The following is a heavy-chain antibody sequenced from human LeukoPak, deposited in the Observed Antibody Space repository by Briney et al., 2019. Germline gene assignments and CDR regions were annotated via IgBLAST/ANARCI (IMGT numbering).Heavy chain of an antibody. CDR1: GFTFDDYA. D-gene: IGHD3-10*01. CDR2: ISWNSGSI. J-gene: IGHJ3*02. Sequence: PGRSLRLSCAASGFTFDDYAMHWVRQAPGKGLEWVSGISWNSGSIGYADSVKGRFTISRDNAKNSLYLQMNSLRAEDTAVYYCARGEELLWFGELPDAFDIWGQGTMVTVSS. V-gene: IGHV3-9*01. CDR3: ARGEELLWFGELPDAFDI.